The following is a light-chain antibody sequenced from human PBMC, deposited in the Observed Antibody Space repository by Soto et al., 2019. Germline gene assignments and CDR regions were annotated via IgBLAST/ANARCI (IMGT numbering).Light chain of an antibody. CDR2: LNSDGSH. CDR1: SGHSSYV. CDR3: QTWGTGILV. V-gene: IGLV4-69*01. Sequence: QSVLTQSPSASASLGASVKLTCTLSSGHSSYVIAWHQQQPEEGPRYLMKLNSDGSHTKGDGIPDRFSGSSSGAERYLTISSLQSEDEADYYCQTWGTGILVFGGGTKLTVL. J-gene: IGLJ2*01.